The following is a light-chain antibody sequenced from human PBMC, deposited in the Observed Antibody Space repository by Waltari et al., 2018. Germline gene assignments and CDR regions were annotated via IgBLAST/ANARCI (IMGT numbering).Light chain of an antibody. J-gene: IGKJ2*01. V-gene: IGKV3-15*01. CDR2: GAS. CDR1: QSGSSN. Sequence: EIVMTQSPATLSVSPGERATLSCRASQSGSSNLACYQQKPGQAPRLLIYGASTRATGIPARFSGSGSGTEFTLTISSLQSEDFAVYYCQQYNNWPPYTFGQGTKLEIK. CDR3: QQYNNWPPYT.